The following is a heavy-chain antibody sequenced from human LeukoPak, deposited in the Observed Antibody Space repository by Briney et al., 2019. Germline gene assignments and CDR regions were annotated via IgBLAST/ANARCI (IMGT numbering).Heavy chain of an antibody. Sequence: SETLSLTCAVYGGSFSGYYWSWIRQPPGKGLEWIGEINHSGSTNYNPSLKSRVTISVDTSKNQFSLKLSSVTAADTAVYYCARGDYYDSSPRFDYWGQGTLVAVSS. CDR2: INHSGST. D-gene: IGHD3-22*01. CDR1: GGSFSGYY. J-gene: IGHJ4*02. V-gene: IGHV4-34*01. CDR3: ARGDYYDSSPRFDY.